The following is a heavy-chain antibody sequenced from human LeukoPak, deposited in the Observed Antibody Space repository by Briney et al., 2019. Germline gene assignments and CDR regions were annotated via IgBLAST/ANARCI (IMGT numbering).Heavy chain of an antibody. CDR2: INQGGSVK. Sequence: PGGSLRLSCAASGFTFRSYWMSWVRQAPGKGLEWVANINQGGSVKYYVDSVKGRFTISRDDAKNSLYVQMNSLRNEDTAVYNSARVGYSGWNLEYWGHGTLVTV. J-gene: IGHJ4*01. CDR3: ARVGYSGWNLEY. V-gene: IGHV3-7*01. D-gene: IGHD5-12*01. CDR1: GFTFRSYW.